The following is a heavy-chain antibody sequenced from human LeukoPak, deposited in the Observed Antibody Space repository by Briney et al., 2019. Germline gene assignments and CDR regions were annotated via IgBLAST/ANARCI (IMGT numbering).Heavy chain of an antibody. D-gene: IGHD3/OR15-3a*01. Sequence: GGSLRLSCAASGFTLSDYYMSWIRQAPGPGLEWVSYSSSSGSTIYYADSVKGRFAISRDNAKNSLYLQMNSLRAEDTAVYYCARRRDFIDYWGQGTLVTVSS. CDR1: GFTLSDYY. CDR3: ARRRDFIDY. J-gene: IGHJ4*02. V-gene: IGHV3-11*01. CDR2: SSSSGSTI.